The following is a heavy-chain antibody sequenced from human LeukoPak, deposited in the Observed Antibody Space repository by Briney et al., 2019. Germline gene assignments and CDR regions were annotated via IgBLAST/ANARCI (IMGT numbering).Heavy chain of an antibody. CDR1: GYTFTSHD. J-gene: IGHJ4*02. Sequence: ASVRVSCKASGYTFTSHDFTWVRQAPGQGLEWMGWISIYSGNTNYEHKLQGRVTMTTDTSTSTAYMELRSLRSDDTAVYYCARGSSSSPLGLDYWGQGTLVTVSS. D-gene: IGHD6-6*01. CDR3: ARGSSSSPLGLDY. CDR2: ISIYSGNT. V-gene: IGHV1-18*01.